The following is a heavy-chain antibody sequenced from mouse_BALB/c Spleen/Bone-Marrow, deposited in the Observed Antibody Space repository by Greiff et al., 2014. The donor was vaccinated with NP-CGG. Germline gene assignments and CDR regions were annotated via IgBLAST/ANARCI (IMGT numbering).Heavy chain of an antibody. CDR1: GCTFTNYW. CDR2: IYPGNNDA. D-gene: IGHD4-1*01. J-gene: IGHJ3*01. V-gene: IGHV1-5*01. Sequence: VQLQQSGTVLARPGASLRMSCKASGCTFTNYWINWIKQRPGQGLEWIGAIYPGNNDAKYTQKFKAKAKLTAVTSTSTADMELSSLTNEDSAVYYCARNWDWVFAYWGQGTLVTVSA. CDR3: ARNWDWVFAY.